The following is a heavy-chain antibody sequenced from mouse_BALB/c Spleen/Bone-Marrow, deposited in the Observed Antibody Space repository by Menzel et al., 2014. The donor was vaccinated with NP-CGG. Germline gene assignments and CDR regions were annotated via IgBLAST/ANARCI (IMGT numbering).Heavy chain of an antibody. CDR1: GYAFTSYN. D-gene: IGHD3-1*01. J-gene: IGHJ2*01. Sequence: LKESGPELVKPGASVKVSCKASGYAFTSYNMYWVKQSHGKSLEWMGYIDPYSGSTSYNQKFKVKATLTVDKSSSTAYMHLNSLTSEDSAVYYCARNLGYGYFDYWGQGTTLTVSS. V-gene: IGHV1S135*01. CDR2: IDPYSGST. CDR3: ARNLGYGYFDY.